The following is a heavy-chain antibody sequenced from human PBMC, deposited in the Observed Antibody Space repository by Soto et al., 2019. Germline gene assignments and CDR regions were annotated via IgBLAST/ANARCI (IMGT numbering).Heavy chain of an antibody. V-gene: IGHV4-59*01. Sequence: SETLSLTCTVSGGSISSYYWSWIRQPPGKGLEWIGYIYYSGSTNYNPSLKSRVTISVDTSKNQFSLKLSSVTAADTAVYYCARDVGEAAADCYYYYGMDGWGQGTTVTVS. CDR2: IYYSGST. CDR1: GGSISSYY. CDR3: ARDVGEAAADCYYYYGMDG. J-gene: IGHJ6*02. D-gene: IGHD3-10*01.